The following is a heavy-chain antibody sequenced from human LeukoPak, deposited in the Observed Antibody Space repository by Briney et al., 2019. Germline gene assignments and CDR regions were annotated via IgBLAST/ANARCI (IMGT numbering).Heavy chain of an antibody. D-gene: IGHD2-2*01. Sequence: RGSLRLSCAASGFTFSSYAMSWVRQAPGKGLEWVSAISGSGGSTYYADSVKGRFTISRDNSKNTLYLQMNSLRAENTAVYYCAKGDIVVVPAANWFDPWGQGTLVTVSS. J-gene: IGHJ5*02. CDR2: ISGSGGST. V-gene: IGHV3-23*01. CDR3: AKGDIVVVPAANWFDP. CDR1: GFTFSSYA.